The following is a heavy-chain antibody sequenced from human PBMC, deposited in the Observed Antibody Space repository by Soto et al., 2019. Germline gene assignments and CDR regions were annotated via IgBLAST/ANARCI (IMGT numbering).Heavy chain of an antibody. D-gene: IGHD5-18*01. V-gene: IGHV3-30-3*01. CDR2: ISYDGSNK. CDR3: ARDRYSYGDYYYYGMDV. CDR1: GFTFSSYA. Sequence: GGSLRLSCAASGFTFSSYAMHWVRQAPGKGLEWVSVISYDGSNKYYADSVKGRFTISRDNSKNTLYLQMNSLRAEETAVYYCARDRYSYGDYYYYGMDVWGQGTTVTVSS. J-gene: IGHJ6*02.